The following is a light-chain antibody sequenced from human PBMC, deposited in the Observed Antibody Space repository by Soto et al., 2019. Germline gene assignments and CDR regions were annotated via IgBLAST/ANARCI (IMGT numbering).Light chain of an antibody. J-gene: IGLJ2*01. CDR3: AAWDDSLNGVV. Sequence: QSVLTQPPSASGTPGQGVTISCSGSSSNIGRNTVNWYQQLPGTAPKLLIYSNNQRPSGVPDRFSGSKSGTSASLAISGLQSEDEADYYCAAWDDSLNGVVFGGGTKPTVL. CDR1: SSNIGRNT. V-gene: IGLV1-44*01. CDR2: SNN.